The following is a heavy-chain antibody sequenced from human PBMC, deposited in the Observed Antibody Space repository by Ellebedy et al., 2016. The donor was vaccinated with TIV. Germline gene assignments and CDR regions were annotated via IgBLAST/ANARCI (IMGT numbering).Heavy chain of an antibody. CDR3: ATMRRATRGFDP. D-gene: IGHD3-10*01. CDR1: GGSISDYY. Sequence: SETLSLTXNVSGGSISDYYYTWIRQPPGKGLEWIGNIHYSESTKYNPSLKSRLTISLDASRNQFSLRLISVTAADTAMYYCATMRRATRGFDPWGQGTLVTVSS. J-gene: IGHJ5*02. CDR2: IHYSEST. V-gene: IGHV4-59*08.